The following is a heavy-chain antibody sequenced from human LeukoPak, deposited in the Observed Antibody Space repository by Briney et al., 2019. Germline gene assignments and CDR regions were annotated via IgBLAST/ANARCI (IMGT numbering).Heavy chain of an antibody. CDR1: GFTFSNYG. Sequence: PGRSLRLSCAASGFTFSNYGMHWVRQAPGKGLEWVSAISGSGGSTYYADSVKGRFTISRDNSKNTLYLQMNSLRAEDTAVYYCAKDLWIAVAGTFDYWGQGTLVTVSS. D-gene: IGHD6-19*01. J-gene: IGHJ4*02. V-gene: IGHV3-23*01. CDR2: ISGSGGST. CDR3: AKDLWIAVAGTFDY.